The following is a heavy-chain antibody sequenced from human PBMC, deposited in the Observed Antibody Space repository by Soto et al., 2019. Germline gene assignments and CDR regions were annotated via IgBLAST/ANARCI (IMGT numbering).Heavy chain of an antibody. CDR1: GGSISSSSYY. J-gene: IGHJ6*03. CDR3: ARGSGYDQSGVYYYYYYMDV. D-gene: IGHD5-12*01. Sequence: QLQLQESGPGLVKPSETLSLTCTVSGGSISSSSYYWGWIRQPPGKGLEWIGGIYYSGSTYYNPSLKSRVTISVDTSKNQFSLKLSSVTAADTAVYYCARGSGYDQSGVYYYYYYMDVWGKGTTVTVSS. CDR2: IYYSGST. V-gene: IGHV4-39*01.